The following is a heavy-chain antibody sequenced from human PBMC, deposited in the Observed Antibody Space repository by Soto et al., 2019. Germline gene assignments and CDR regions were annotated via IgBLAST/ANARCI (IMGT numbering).Heavy chain of an antibody. CDR3: ARSHGSSTSLEIYFYYYYGMDV. V-gene: IGHV1-69*01. D-gene: IGHD2-2*01. Sequence: QVQLVQSGAEVNKPGSSVKVSCKASGGTFGSYAISWVRQAPGQGLEWMGGIIPIPGTANYAQKFQGRVTIAADQSTSTAYMELSSLRSEDTAVYYCARSHGSSTSLEIYFYYYYGMDVWGQGTTVTVSS. CDR1: GGTFGSYA. J-gene: IGHJ6*02. CDR2: IIPIPGTA.